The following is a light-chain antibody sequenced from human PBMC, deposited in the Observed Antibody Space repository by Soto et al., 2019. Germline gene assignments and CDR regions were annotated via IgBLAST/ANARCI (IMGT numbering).Light chain of an antibody. Sequence: DIPMTQSPSSLSASVGDRVTITCRASQSISTYLNWYQQKPGKAPKVLIYAASSFQSGVPSRFSGSGSGTDFSLTISSLQPEDFATYYCQQSYNTPYTFGQGTKLEIK. CDR2: AAS. J-gene: IGKJ2*01. CDR1: QSISTY. CDR3: QQSYNTPYT. V-gene: IGKV1-39*01.